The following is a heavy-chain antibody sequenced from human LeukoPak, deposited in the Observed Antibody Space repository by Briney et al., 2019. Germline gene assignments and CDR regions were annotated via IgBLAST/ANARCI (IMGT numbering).Heavy chain of an antibody. D-gene: IGHD4-17*01. Sequence: GGSLRLSCAASGFTFSSYVMSWVRQAPGKGLEWDSVISGSGDNTYYADSVKGRLTISRDNSKNTLYPQMNSLRGEDTAVYYCAKHKENYGDSCLDDYWGQGTLVTVSS. V-gene: IGHV3-23*01. J-gene: IGHJ4*02. CDR1: GFTFSSYV. CDR3: AKHKENYGDSCLDDY. CDR2: ISGSGDNT.